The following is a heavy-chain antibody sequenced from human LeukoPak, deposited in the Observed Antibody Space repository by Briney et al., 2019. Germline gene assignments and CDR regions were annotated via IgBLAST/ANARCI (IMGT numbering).Heavy chain of an antibody. CDR1: GGSISSGGYY. D-gene: IGHD4-23*01. CDR3: ARLGTAGGQFDY. V-gene: IGHV4-31*03. J-gene: IGHJ4*02. Sequence: PSETLSLTCTVSGGSISSGGYYWSWIRQHPGKGLEWIGYIYYSGSTYYNPSLKSRVTISVDTPKNQFSLKLSSVTAADTAVYYCARLGTAGGQFDYWGQGTLVTVSS. CDR2: IYYSGST.